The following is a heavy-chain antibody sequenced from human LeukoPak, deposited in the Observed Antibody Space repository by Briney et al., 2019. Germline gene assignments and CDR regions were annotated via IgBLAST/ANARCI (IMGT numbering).Heavy chain of an antibody. D-gene: IGHD6-19*01. V-gene: IGHV3-66*01. CDR3: ARDLRKYSSGWYSDY. CDR2: IYSGGST. J-gene: IGHJ4*02. Sequence: GGSLRLSCAASGFTFSSYAMHWVRQAPGKGLEWVSVIYSGGSTYYADSVKGRFTISRDNSKNTLYLQMNSLRAEDTAVYYCARDLRKYSSGWYSDYWGQGTLVTVSS. CDR1: GFTFSSYA.